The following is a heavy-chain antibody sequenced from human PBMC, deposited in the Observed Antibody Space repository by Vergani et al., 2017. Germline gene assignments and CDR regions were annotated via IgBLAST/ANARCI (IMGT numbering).Heavy chain of an antibody. D-gene: IGHD3-22*01. CDR3: ASKDYYDSSGTKHDAFDI. CDR2: ISYDGSNK. Sequence: QVQLVESGGGVVQPGRSLRLSCAPSGFTFSSYGMHWVRQAPGKGLEWVAVISYDGSNKYYADSVKGRFTISRDNSKNTLYLQMNSLRAEDTAVYYCASKDYYDSSGTKHDAFDIWGQGTMVTVSS. V-gene: IGHV3-30*03. CDR1: GFTFSSYG. J-gene: IGHJ3*02.